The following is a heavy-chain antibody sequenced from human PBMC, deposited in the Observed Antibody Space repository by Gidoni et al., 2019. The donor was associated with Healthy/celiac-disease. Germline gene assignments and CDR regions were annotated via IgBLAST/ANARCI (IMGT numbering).Heavy chain of an antibody. V-gene: IGHV4-31*03. CDR2: IYDSGST. Sequence: QVQLQESGPGLVKPSQTLSLTCTVSGGPISGGGYYWSWIRQHPGKGLEWIGYIYDSGSTYYNPSLKRRVTISVDTSKNQFSLKLSSVTAADTAVYYCASLLRWSNGPAFDIWGQGTMVTVSS. CDR1: GGPISGGGYY. J-gene: IGHJ3*02. CDR3: ASLLRWSNGPAFDI. D-gene: IGHD4-17*01.